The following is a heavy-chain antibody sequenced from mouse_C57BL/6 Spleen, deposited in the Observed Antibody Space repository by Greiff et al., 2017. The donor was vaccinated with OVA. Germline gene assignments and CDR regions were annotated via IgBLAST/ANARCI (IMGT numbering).Heavy chain of an antibody. CDR3: ARKGGEYYAMDY. Sequence: VQRVESGAELVRPGTSVKMSCKASGYTFTNYWIGWAKQRPGHGLEWIGDIYPGGGYTNYNEKFKGKATLTADKSSSTAYMQFSSLTSEDSAIYYCARKGGEYYAMDYWGQGTSVTVSS. J-gene: IGHJ4*01. V-gene: IGHV1-63*01. CDR1: GYTFTNYW. CDR2: IYPGGGYT.